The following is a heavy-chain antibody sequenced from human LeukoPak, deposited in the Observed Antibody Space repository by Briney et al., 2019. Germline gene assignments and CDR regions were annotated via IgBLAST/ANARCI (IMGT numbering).Heavy chain of an antibody. V-gene: IGHV1-18*04. CDR2: ISAYNGNT. Sequence: GESLKISCKGSGYSFTSYWIGWVRQAPGQGLEWMGWISAYNGNTNYAQKLQGRVTMTTDTSTSTAYMELRSLRSDDTAMYYCARDRCSSTSCYEVGGYFDYWGQGTLVTVSS. D-gene: IGHD2-2*01. J-gene: IGHJ4*02. CDR3: ARDRCSSTSCYEVGGYFDY. CDR1: GYSFTSYW.